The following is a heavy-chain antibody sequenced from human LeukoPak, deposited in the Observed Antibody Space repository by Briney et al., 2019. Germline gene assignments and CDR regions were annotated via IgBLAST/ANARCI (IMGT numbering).Heavy chain of an antibody. D-gene: IGHD3-10*01. CDR1: GLTFSGYD. CDR3: AKDSYYGSFSFDY. CDR2: MSYGGQNE. Sequence: GGSLSLSCAASGLTFSGYDMHWVRQAPGKGPEWVAVMSYGGQNERYADSVKGRFTISRDNAKNSLYLQMNSLRAEDTALYYCAKDSYYGSFSFDYWGQGTLVTVSS. J-gene: IGHJ4*02. V-gene: IGHV3-30*18.